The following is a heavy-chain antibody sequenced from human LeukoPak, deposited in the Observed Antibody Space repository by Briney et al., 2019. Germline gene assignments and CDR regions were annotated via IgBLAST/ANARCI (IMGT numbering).Heavy chain of an antibody. V-gene: IGHV3-30*18. D-gene: IGHD1-26*01. CDR3: AKELLGGFDY. J-gene: IGHJ4*02. Sequence: PGGFLRLSCAASGFTFSSYGMHWVRQAPGKGLEWVAVISYDGSNKYYADSVKGRFTISRDNSKNTLYLQMNSLRAEDTAVYYCAKELLGGFDYWGQGTLVTVSS. CDR1: GFTFSSYG. CDR2: ISYDGSNK.